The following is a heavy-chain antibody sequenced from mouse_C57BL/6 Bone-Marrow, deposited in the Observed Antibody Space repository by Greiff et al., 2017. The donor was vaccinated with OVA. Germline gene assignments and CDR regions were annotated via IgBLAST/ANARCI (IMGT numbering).Heavy chain of an antibody. CDR3: ARNWGGSSRYFDY. CDR1: GFSLTSYG. V-gene: IGHV2-2*02. Sequence: QVLLKESGPGLVQPSQSLSITCTVSGFSLTSYGVPWVRQSPGKGLEWLGVIWSGGSTDYNAAFISRLSISTDNSKRQIFFKMIRRQANDTAIYYCARNWGGSSRYFDYWGQGTTLTVSS. J-gene: IGHJ2*01. CDR2: IWSGGST. D-gene: IGHD6-1*01.